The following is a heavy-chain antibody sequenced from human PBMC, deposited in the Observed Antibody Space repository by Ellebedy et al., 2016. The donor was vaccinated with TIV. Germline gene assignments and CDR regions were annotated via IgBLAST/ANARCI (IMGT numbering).Heavy chain of an antibody. D-gene: IGHD1-26*01. V-gene: IGHV6-1*01. Sequence: SQTLSLTCAISGDSVSSNSAAWNWIRQSPSRGLEWLGRSYYKSKWYKDFAESVKSRMTINPDTSKNQFSLQLTSVTHEDTAVYYSARDSVSGSILDYWGQGTLVTVSS. J-gene: IGHJ4*02. CDR2: SYYKSKWYK. CDR1: GDSVSSNSAA. CDR3: ARDSVSGSILDY.